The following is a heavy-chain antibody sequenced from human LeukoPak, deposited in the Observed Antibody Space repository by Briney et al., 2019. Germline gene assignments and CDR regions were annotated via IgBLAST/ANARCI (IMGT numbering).Heavy chain of an antibody. CDR1: GFTFSSYW. V-gene: IGHV3-7*03. Sequence: GGSLGLSCEASGFTFSSYWMGWVRQAPGKGLEWVANIIQDGSEKYYVDSVKGRFTISRDNAKNSLYLQMNSLRVEDTALYYCAKERWRAAAAHFDYWGQGTLVTVSS. CDR3: AKERWRAAAAHFDY. J-gene: IGHJ4*02. CDR2: IIQDGSEK. D-gene: IGHD6-13*01.